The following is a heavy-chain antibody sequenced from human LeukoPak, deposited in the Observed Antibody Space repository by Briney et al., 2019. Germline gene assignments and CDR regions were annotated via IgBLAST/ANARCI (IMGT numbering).Heavy chain of an antibody. V-gene: IGHV4-34*01. CDR3: ARRYCSGGSCYGRFYFDY. CDR2: INHSGST. D-gene: IGHD2-15*01. CDR1: GGSFSGYY. Sequence: PSETLSLTCAVYGGSFSGYYWSWIRQPPGKGLEWIGEINHSGSTNYNPSLKSRVTISVDTSKNQFSLKLSSVTAADTAVYYCARRYCSGGSCYGRFYFDYWGQGTLVTVSS. J-gene: IGHJ4*02.